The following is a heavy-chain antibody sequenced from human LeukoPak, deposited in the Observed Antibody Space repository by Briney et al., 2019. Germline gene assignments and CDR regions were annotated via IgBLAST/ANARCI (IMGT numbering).Heavy chain of an antibody. CDR3: AKPQVTANWYYFHY. V-gene: IGHV3-30*18. D-gene: IGHD2-21*02. CDR2: ISSDGSNK. J-gene: IGHJ4*02. CDR1: GFTLSTYG. Sequence: GRSLRLSCAASGFTLSTYGMHWVRQAPGKGLEWVAVISSDGSNKFYADSVKGRFTISRDGSKNTLYLQMNRLRPDDTAVYFCAKPQVTANWYYFHYWAQGTRVPVSS.